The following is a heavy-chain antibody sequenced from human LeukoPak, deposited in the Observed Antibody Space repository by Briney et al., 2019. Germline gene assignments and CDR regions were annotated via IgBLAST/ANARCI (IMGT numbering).Heavy chain of an antibody. CDR1: GGSISNSGYY. D-gene: IGHD3-3*01. CDR2: IYYSGST. J-gene: IGHJ3*02. V-gene: IGHV4-39*01. Sequence: SETLSLTCTVSGGSISNSGYYWGWIRQPPGKGLEWIGSIYYSGSTYYNPSLKSRVTISVDASKNHFSLKLSSVTAADTAVYYCARHPTPPYCDFWSGYYPIWGQGTMVTVSS. CDR3: ARHPTPPYCDFWSGYYPI.